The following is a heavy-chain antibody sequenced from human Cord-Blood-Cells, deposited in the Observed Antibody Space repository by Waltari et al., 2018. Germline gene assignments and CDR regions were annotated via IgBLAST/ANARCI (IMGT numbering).Heavy chain of an antibody. CDR3: AASYIWDGFGY. CDR2: IIPIRRKA. D-gene: IGHD3-16*01. CDR1: GGTFSSYA. Sequence: QLQLVLSGAEVKKPGSSVKVSCKASGGTFSSYAISWVQQASVQGVEWMGRIIPIRRKANDAQKFQGRVTSTADKSTSTAYMELSRLRSEDTAVYYCAASYIWDGFGYWGQGTLVTVAS. V-gene: IGHV1-69*09. J-gene: IGHJ4*02.